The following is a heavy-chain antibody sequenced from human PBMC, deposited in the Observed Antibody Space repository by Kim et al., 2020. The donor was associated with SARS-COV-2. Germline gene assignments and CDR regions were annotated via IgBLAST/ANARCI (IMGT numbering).Heavy chain of an antibody. J-gene: IGHJ4*02. Sequence: ASVKVSCKASGYTFTSYDINWVRQATGQGLEWMGWMNPNSGNTGYAQKFQGRVTMTRNTSISTAYMELSSLRSEDTAVYYCARGRYYYDSSGYPTSPLFDYWGQGTLVTVSS. V-gene: IGHV1-8*01. D-gene: IGHD3-22*01. CDR2: MNPNSGNT. CDR3: ARGRYYYDSSGYPTSPLFDY. CDR1: GYTFTSYD.